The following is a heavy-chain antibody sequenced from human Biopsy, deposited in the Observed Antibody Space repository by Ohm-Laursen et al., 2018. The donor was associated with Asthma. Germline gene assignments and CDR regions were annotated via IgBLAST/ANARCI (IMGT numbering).Heavy chain of an antibody. Sequence: SDTLSLTCAVSGGSVSSGSYYWSWIRQPPGKGLAWVSYISYSGGTDYNPSLKSLLIISMDTSKNQFSLKLSSVTAADTAVYYCARVPTTLRYFDLWGRGTLVTVSS. V-gene: IGHV4-61*01. D-gene: IGHD2-15*01. CDR1: GGSVSSGSYY. CDR3: ARVPTTLRYFDL. CDR2: ISYSGGT. J-gene: IGHJ2*01.